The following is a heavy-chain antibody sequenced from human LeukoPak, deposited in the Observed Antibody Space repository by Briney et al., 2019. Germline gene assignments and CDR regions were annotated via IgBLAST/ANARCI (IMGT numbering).Heavy chain of an antibody. J-gene: IGHJ6*03. CDR1: GYTFTSYY. CDR2: INPSGGST. Sequence: ASVKVSCKASGYTFTSYYMHWVRQAPGQGLEWMGIINPSGGSTSYAQKFQGRVTMTRDTSTSTVYMELSSLRSEDTAEYYCAITGSSYYYYMDVWGKGTTVTVSS. V-gene: IGHV1-46*01. CDR3: AITGSSYYYYMDV. D-gene: IGHD3-10*01.